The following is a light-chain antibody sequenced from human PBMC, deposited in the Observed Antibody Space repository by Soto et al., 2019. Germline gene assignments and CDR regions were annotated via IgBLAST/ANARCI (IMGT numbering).Light chain of an antibody. CDR1: QTLRSGY. Sequence: EIVLTQSPGTLSLSPGDRATLSCRASQTLRSGYLAWYQHKPGQAPRLLIYDVSSRATGIPDRFSGSGSGTDFTLTISRLEPEDFAVYYCQQRSNWPLTFGGGTKVEIK. J-gene: IGKJ4*01. V-gene: IGKV3D-20*02. CDR2: DVS. CDR3: QQRSNWPLT.